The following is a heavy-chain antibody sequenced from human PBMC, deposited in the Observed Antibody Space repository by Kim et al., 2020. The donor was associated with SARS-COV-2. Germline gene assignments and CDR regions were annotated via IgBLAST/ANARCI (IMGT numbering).Heavy chain of an antibody. J-gene: IGHJ6*02. CDR3: ARENAVLLWFGELLSPSGYYYYGMDV. V-gene: IGHV4-4*07. CDR2: IYTSGST. D-gene: IGHD3-10*01. Sequence: SETLSLTCTVSGGSISSYYWSWIRQPAGKGLEWIGRIYTSGSTNYNPSLKSRVTMSVDTSKNQFSLKLSSVTAADTAVYYCARENAVLLWFGELLSPSGYYYYGMDVWGQGTTVTVSS. CDR1: GGSISSYY.